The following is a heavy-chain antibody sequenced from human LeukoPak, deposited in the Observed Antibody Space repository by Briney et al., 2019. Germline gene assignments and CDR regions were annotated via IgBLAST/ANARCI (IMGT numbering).Heavy chain of an antibody. J-gene: IGHJ5*02. CDR2: IYHSGST. CDR1: GYSISSGYY. CDR3: ARDRFYDILTGYAPYNWFDP. D-gene: IGHD3-9*01. V-gene: IGHV4-38-2*02. Sequence: SETLSLTCAVSGYSISSGYYWGWIRQPPGKGLEWIGSIYHSGSTYYNPSLKSRVTISVNTSKNQFPLKLSSVTAADTAVYYCARDRFYDILTGYAPYNWFDPWGQGTLVTVSS.